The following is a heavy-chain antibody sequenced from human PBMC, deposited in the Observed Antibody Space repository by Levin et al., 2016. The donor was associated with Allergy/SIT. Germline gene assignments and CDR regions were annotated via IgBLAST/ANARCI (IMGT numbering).Heavy chain of an antibody. CDR3: ASSFGGDHYYYGMDV. CDR1: GGSISSGGYS. Sequence: LRLSCAVSGGSISSGGYSWSWIRQPPGKGLEWIGYIYHSGSTYYNPSLKSRVTISVDRSKNQFSLKLSSVTAADTAVYYCASSFGGDHYYYGMDVWGQGTTVTVSS. CDR2: IYHSGST. V-gene: IGHV4-30-2*01. D-gene: IGHD3-3*01. J-gene: IGHJ6*02.